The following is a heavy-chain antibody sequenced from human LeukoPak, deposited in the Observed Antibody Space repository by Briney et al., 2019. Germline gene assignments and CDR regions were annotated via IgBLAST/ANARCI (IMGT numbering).Heavy chain of an antibody. J-gene: IGHJ4*02. D-gene: IGHD3-3*01. CDR1: GFTFNNYA. CDR2: ISGSGDRT. CDR3: AKELWEGSGYVDY. Sequence: GGSLRLSCAASGFTFNNYAMSWFRQTPGKGLEWVSAISGSGDRTYYAESVKGRFSISRDNSKNTLYLQMHSLRAEDTAVYYCAKELWEGSGYVDYWGRGILVTVSS. V-gene: IGHV3-23*01.